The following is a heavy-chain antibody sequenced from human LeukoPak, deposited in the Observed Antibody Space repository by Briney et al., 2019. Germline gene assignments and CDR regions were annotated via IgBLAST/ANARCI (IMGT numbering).Heavy chain of an antibody. CDR1: GFTFSSFG. D-gene: IGHD6-13*01. CDR3: AKDFESGIAAAGTYIDY. CDR2: IRYDGTDK. V-gene: IGHV3-30*02. Sequence: GGSLRLSCAASGFTFSSFGMHWVRQAPGKGLEWVAFIRYDGTDKYYADSVKGRFTISRDNSKNTLYLQMNSLRAEDTAVYYCAKDFESGIAAAGTYIDYWGQGTLVTVSS. J-gene: IGHJ4*02.